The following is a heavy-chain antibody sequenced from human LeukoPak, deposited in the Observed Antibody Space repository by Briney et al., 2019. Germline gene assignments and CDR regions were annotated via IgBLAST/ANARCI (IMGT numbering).Heavy chain of an antibody. CDR2: INHSGST. V-gene: IGHV4-34*01. J-gene: IGHJ4*02. CDR3: ARRVIGPRPFYCSGGSCYSDY. D-gene: IGHD2-15*01. CDR1: GGSFSGYY. Sequence: SETLSLTCAVYGGSFSGYYWSWIRQPPGKGLEWIGEINHSGSTNYNPSLKSRVTISVDTSKNQFSLKLSSVTAADTAVYYCARRVIGPRPFYCSGGSCYSDYWGQGTLVTVSS.